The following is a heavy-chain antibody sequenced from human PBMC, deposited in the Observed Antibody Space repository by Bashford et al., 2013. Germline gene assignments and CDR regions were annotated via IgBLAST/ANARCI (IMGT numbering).Heavy chain of an antibody. Sequence: SVDPRPSPALSLWLHQWLLLELDPTVPREGTGVDWLFSHIGNPTYNPSLKSRVTISLDTSENQLSLILSSVTAADTAIYYCARQDCIDGRCFPDDAFDVWGQGTLVTVSS. J-gene: IGHJ3*01. CDR1: WLHQWLL. D-gene: IGHD2-15*01. V-gene: IGHV4-59*08. CDR2: SHIGNP. CDR3: ARQDCIDGRCFPDDAFDV.